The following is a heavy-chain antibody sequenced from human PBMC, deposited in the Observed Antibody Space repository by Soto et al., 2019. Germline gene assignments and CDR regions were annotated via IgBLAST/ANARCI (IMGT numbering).Heavy chain of an antibody. Sequence: QVQLQESGPGLVKPSQTLSLTCTVSGGSISSGDYYWSWIRQPPGKGLEWIGYIYYSGSTYYNPSLKSRVTISVDPSKNQFSLKLSSVTAADTAVYYCARVEMATTYEFDYWGQGTLVTVSS. CDR3: ARVEMATTYEFDY. V-gene: IGHV4-30-4*01. CDR1: GGSISSGDYY. D-gene: IGHD5-12*01. CDR2: IYYSGST. J-gene: IGHJ4*02.